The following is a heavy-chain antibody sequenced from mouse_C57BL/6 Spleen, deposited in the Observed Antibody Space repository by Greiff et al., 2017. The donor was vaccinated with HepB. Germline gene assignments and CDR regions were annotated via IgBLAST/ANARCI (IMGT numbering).Heavy chain of an antibody. J-gene: IGHJ3*01. CDR3: ARGTTVVAPGFAY. CDR2: IWSGGST. CDR1: GFSLTSYG. V-gene: IGHV2-2*01. D-gene: IGHD1-1*01. Sequence: QVQLQQSGPGLVQPSQSLSITCTVSGFSLTSYGVHWVRQSPGKGLEWLGVIWSGGSTDYNAAFISRLSISKDNSKSQVFFKMNSLQADDTAIYYCARGTTVVAPGFAYWGQGTLVTVSA.